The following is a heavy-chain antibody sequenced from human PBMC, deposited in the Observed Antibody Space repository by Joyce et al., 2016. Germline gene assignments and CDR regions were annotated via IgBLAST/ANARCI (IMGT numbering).Heavy chain of an antibody. CDR3: AKADYGDKIDAFDI. D-gene: IGHD4-17*01. J-gene: IGHJ3*02. CDR2: ISSSSSTI. V-gene: IGHV3-48*01. Sequence: EVQLVESGGGLVQPGGSLRLSCAASGFTFSSYSMNWVRQGPGKGLELVSYISSSSSTIYYADSVKGRFTISRDNAKNSLYLQMNSLRAEDTAVYYCAKADYGDKIDAFDIWGQGTMVTVSS. CDR1: GFTFSSYS.